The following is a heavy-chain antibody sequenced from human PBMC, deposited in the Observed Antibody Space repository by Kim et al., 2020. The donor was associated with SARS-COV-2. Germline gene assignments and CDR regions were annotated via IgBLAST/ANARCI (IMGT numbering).Heavy chain of an antibody. CDR3: ARHRGLLYYFDY. V-gene: IGHV5-10-1*01. Sequence: NYSPSFQGHVTSSAEQSISTAYLQWSSLKASDTAMYYCARHRGLLYYFDYWGQGTLVTVSS. J-gene: IGHJ4*02. D-gene: IGHD2-2*01.